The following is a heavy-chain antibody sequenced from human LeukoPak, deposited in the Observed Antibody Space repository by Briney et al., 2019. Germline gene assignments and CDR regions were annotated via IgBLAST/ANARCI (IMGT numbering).Heavy chain of an antibody. CDR2: ISGSGGST. V-gene: IGHV3-23*01. Sequence: GGSLRLSCLASGFTFSSYAMSWVRQAPGKGLEWVSAISGSGGSTYYADSVKGRFTISRDNSKNTLYLQMNSLRAEDTAVYYCAKDAMVRGVISRYYFDYWGQGTLVTVSS. J-gene: IGHJ4*02. CDR3: AKDAMVRGVISRYYFDY. D-gene: IGHD3-10*01. CDR1: GFTFSSYA.